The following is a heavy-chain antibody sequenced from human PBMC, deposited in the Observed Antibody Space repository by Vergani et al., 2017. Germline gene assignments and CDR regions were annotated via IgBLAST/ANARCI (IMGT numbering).Heavy chain of an antibody. J-gene: IGHJ4*02. CDR1: GFTFTSSA. CDR2: IVVGSGNT. CDR3: AAGRGYCSSTSCYENYFDY. Sequence: QLVQSGAEVKKPGASVKVSCKASGFTFTSSAVQWVRQARGQRLEWIGWIVVGSGNTNYAQKFQERVTITRDMSTSTAYMELSSLRSEDTAVYYCAAGRGYCSSTSCYENYFDYWGQGTLVTVSS. D-gene: IGHD2-2*01. V-gene: IGHV1-58*01.